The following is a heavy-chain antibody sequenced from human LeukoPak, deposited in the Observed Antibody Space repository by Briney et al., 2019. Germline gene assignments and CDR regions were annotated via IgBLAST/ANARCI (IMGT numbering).Heavy chain of an antibody. CDR1: GGSVSSGSYY. J-gene: IGHJ6*04. CDR3: AKSGYCSGGSCYYYYYYGMDV. CDR2: IYYSGST. V-gene: IGHV4-61*01. D-gene: IGHD2-15*01. Sequence: TSQTLSLTCTVSGGSVSSGSYYWSWIRQPPGKGLEWIGYIYYSGSTNYNPSLKSRVTISVDTSKNQFSLKLSSVTAADTAVYYCAKSGYCSGGSCYYYYYYGMDVWGKGTTVTVSS.